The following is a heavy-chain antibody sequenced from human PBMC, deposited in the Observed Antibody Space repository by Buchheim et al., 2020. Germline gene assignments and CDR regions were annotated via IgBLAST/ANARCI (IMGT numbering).Heavy chain of an antibody. J-gene: IGHJ6*02. CDR1: GFTFSSYW. CDR2: INSDGSST. CDR3: ARDPPSSIAALNRGMDV. Sequence: EGQLVESGGGLVQPGGSLRLSCAASGFTFSSYWMHWVRQAPGKGLVWVSRINSDGSSTSYADSVKGRFNISRDNAKNTLYLQMNSLRAEDTAVYYCARDPPSSIAALNRGMDVWGQGTT. D-gene: IGHD6-6*01. V-gene: IGHV3-74*01.